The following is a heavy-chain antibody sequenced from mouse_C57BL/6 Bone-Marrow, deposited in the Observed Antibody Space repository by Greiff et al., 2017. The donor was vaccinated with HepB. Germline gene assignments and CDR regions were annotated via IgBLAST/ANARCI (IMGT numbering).Heavy chain of an antibody. CDR1: GYTFTDYN. Sequence: VQLQQSGPELVKPGASVKIPCKASGYTFTDYNMDWVKQSHGKSLEWIGDINPNNGGTIYNQKFKGKATLTVDKSSSTAYMEPRSLTSEDTAVYYCAKRDDGLDYWGQGTTLTVSS. D-gene: IGHD2-3*01. CDR2: INPNNGGT. V-gene: IGHV1-18*01. CDR3: AKRDDGLDY. J-gene: IGHJ2*01.